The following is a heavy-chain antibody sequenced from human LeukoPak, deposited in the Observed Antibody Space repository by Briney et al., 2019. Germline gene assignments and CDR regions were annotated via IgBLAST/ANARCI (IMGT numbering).Heavy chain of an antibody. CDR1: GFTFSRHG. CDR2: ISPGGDIT. D-gene: IGHD5-18*01. J-gene: IGHJ4*02. CDR3: AKDDGWIQFNP. V-gene: IGHV3-23*01. Sequence: GGSLRLSCVGSGFTFSRHGLNWVRRAPGKGLEWVSGISPGGDITYYAESVKGRFFISRDNSKNTVILQMHSLRAEDTAIYYCAKDDGWIQFNPWGQGTLVTVSS.